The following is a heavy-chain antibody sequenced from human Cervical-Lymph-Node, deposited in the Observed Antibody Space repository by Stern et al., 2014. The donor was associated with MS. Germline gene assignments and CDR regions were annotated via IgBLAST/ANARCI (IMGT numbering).Heavy chain of an antibody. CDR3: TKDTYGPEDY. Sequence: EVQLEESGGGLVQPGGSLRLSCVASGFTFRNYWMHWVRQGPGKGLVWVARIKRDGTTITHADSVNARFTISRDNAKNTLYLQMNSLRVEDTAVYYCTKDTYGPEDYWGQGTSVTVSS. CDR2: IKRDGTTI. D-gene: IGHD3-10*01. J-gene: IGHJ4*02. V-gene: IGHV3-74*02. CDR1: GFTFRNYW.